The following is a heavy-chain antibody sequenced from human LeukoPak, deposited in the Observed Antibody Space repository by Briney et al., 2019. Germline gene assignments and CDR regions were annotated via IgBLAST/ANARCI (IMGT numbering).Heavy chain of an antibody. CDR3: ARLYSSSWFLTKDYYYYGMDV. J-gene: IGHJ6*02. V-gene: IGHV3-20*01. Sequence: GGSLRLSCAASGFTFDDYGMSWVRQAPGKGLEWVSGINWNGGSTGYADSVKGRFTISRDNAKNSLYLQMNSLRAEDTALYHCARLYSSSWFLTKDYYYYGMDVWGQGTTVTVSS. D-gene: IGHD6-13*01. CDR1: GFTFDDYG. CDR2: INWNGGST.